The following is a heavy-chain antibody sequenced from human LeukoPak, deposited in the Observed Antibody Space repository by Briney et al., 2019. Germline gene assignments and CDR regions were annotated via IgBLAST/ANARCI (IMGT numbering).Heavy chain of an antibody. D-gene: IGHD5-12*01. Sequence: ASVKVSCKASGGTFSSYAISWVRQAPGQGLEWMGGIIPIFGTANYAQKFQGRVTITTDESTSTAYMELSSLRAEDTAVYYCAREGVATLDYWGQGTLVTVSS. CDR1: GGTFSSYA. J-gene: IGHJ4*02. CDR2: IIPIFGTA. CDR3: AREGVATLDY. V-gene: IGHV1-69*05.